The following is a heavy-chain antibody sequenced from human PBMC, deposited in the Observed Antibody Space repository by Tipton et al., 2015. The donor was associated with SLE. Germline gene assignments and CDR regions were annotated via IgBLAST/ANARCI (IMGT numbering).Heavy chain of an antibody. CDR1: GFTLTDYD. CDR2: MNPSGNT. CDR3: ARETTQTRDGLDV. Sequence: LVQSGASVKVSCKASGFTLTDYDINWVRQTTPGQGLEWMGWMNPSGNTNYEEKFQGRVTMTRDTSINTAYMGLSSLRSEDTAVYFCARETTQTRDGLDVWGQGTTVIVSS. J-gene: IGHJ6*02. V-gene: IGHV1-8*01. D-gene: IGHD1-1*01.